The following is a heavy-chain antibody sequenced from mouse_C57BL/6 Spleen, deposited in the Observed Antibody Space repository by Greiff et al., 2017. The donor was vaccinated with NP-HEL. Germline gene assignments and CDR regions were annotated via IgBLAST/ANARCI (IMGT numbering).Heavy chain of an antibody. J-gene: IGHJ2*01. CDR2: INPSTGGT. D-gene: IGHD2-4*01. CDR1: GYSFTGYY. CDR3: ARKGNDYEFDY. Sequence: EVQLVESGPELVKPGASVKISCKASGYSFTGYYMNWVKQSPEKSLEWIGEINPSTGGTTYNQKFKAKATLTVDKSSSTAYMQLKSLTSEDSAVYYCARKGNDYEFDYWGQGTTLTVSS. V-gene: IGHV1-42*01.